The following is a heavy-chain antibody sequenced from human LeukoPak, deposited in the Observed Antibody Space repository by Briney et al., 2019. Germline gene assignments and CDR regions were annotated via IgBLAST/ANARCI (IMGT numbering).Heavy chain of an antibody. Sequence: PGGSLRLSCAASGLAFSGSAMSWVRQAPGKGLEWVSLISGSGNSTYYADSVKGRFTITRDNSKNTLYLQINSLRAEDTAVYYCAKVLVLVSANRYYFDYWGQGTLVTVSS. CDR1: GLAFSGSA. J-gene: IGHJ4*02. CDR2: ISGSGNST. CDR3: AKVLVLVSANRYYFDY. D-gene: IGHD2-15*01. V-gene: IGHV3-23*01.